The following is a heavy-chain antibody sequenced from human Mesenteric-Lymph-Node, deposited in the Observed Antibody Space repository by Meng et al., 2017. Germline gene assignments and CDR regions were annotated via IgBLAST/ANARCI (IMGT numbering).Heavy chain of an antibody. CDR1: GYTFTDYY. D-gene: IGHD2-2*01. V-gene: IGHV1-2*06. J-gene: IGHJ4*02. Sequence: ASVKVSCKASGYTFTDYYIHWVRQAPGQGLEWMGRINPNSGATNYAQKFQGRVTMTRDTSISTAYMELSRLRSDDTAVYYCARGYLVVVPTAPNAGYWGQGTLVTVSS. CDR3: ARGYLVVVPTAPNAGY. CDR2: INPNSGAT.